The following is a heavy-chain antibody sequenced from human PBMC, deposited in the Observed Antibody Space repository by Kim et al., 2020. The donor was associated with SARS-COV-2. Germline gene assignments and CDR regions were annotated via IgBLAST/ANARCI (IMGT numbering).Heavy chain of an antibody. CDR2: IKEDGSEK. D-gene: IGHD3-22*01. V-gene: IGHV3-7*03. CDR3: ARGGVHYYSDGYYPHYFDC. J-gene: IGHJ4*02. Sequence: GGSLRLSCAASGITFSNYWMTWVRQAPGKGLEWVANIKEDGSEKHYVDSVNGRFTISRDNAERSLYLQMTSLRADDTAVDYCARGGVHYYSDGYYPHYFDCWGQGTLVTVSS. CDR1: GITFSNYW.